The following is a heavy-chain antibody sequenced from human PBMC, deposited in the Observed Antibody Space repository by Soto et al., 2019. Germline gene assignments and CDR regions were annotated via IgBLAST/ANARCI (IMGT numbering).Heavy chain of an antibody. D-gene: IGHD3-22*01. CDR2: INWNSDTI. CDR1: GFTFDDYA. Sequence: GGSLRLSCAASGFTFDDYAMHWVRQAPGKGLEWVSGINWNSDTIGYADSVKGRFTVSRDNTKGSLLLQMSSLRAEDTAVYFCAMSNSNDLYYHFESWGQGTPVTVSS. V-gene: IGHV3-9*01. J-gene: IGHJ4*02. CDR3: AMSNSNDLYYHFES.